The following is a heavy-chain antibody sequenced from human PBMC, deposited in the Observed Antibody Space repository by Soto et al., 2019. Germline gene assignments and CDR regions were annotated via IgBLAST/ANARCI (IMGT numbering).Heavy chain of an antibody. CDR2: ISGSGGST. CDR1: GFTFSSYA. CDR3: AKNDRGAYYDFWSGYYTGGPDAFDI. V-gene: IGHV3-23*01. Sequence: GSLRLSCAASGFTFSSYAMSWVRQAPGTGLEWVSAISGSGGSTYYADSVKGRFTISRDNSKNTLYLQMNSRRAEDTAVYYCAKNDRGAYYDFWSGYYTGGPDAFDIWGQGTMVTVSS. J-gene: IGHJ3*02. D-gene: IGHD3-3*01.